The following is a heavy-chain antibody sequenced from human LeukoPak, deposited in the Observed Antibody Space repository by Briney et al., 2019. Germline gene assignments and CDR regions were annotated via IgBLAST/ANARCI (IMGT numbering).Heavy chain of an antibody. V-gene: IGHV1-2*02. CDR3: GLVSSGNWWFDP. Sequence: ASVTVSFMASGYTFTGYHLHWVRQAPGQGLAWMGWINPNSGGTNYEQKLQGRVTMTRDTSISTAYMELSSLRSDDTAVYHCGLVSSGNWWFDPWGQGALVTVSS. J-gene: IGHJ5*02. CDR1: GYTFTGYH. D-gene: IGHD1-1*01. CDR2: INPNSGGT.